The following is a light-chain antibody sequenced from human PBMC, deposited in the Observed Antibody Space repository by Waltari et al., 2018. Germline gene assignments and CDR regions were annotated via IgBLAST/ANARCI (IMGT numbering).Light chain of an antibody. CDR1: NIGSKS. J-gene: IGLJ2*01. Sequence: SYVVTQSPSVSVAPGETARITCGGDNIGSKSVHWYQPRPGQAPVLVISYDSDRPSGIPERFSCSNSGNTATLTISWVEAEDEADYYCLVGHSTIDHQGVFGGGTKLTVL. CDR2: YDS. CDR3: LVGHSTIDHQGV. V-gene: IGLV3-21*04.